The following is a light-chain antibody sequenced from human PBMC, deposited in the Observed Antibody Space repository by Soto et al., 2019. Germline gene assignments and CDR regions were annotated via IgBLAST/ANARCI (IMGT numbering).Light chain of an antibody. CDR2: DAS. CDR3: QQRSNWPQWT. Sequence: EIVLTQSPATLSLSPGERATLSCRASQSVSSYLTWYQQKPGQAPRLLIYDASNRATGIPARISGSGSGTDFTLTISSLEPEDFAVYYCQQRSNWPQWTFGQGTKVEIK. J-gene: IGKJ1*01. CDR1: QSVSSY. V-gene: IGKV3-11*01.